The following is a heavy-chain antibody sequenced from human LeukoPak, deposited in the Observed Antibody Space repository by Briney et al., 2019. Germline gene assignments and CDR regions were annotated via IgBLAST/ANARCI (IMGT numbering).Heavy chain of an antibody. V-gene: IGHV1-69*01. CDR2: VIPIFGTA. D-gene: IGHD3-22*01. Sequence: SVKVSCKASGGTFSSYAISWVRQAPGQGLEWMGGVIPIFGTAHYAQKFQGRVTITADESTSTAYMEVSSLRAEDTAVYYCAREGGYSHAFDYWGQGTLVTVSS. J-gene: IGHJ4*02. CDR1: GGTFSSYA. CDR3: AREGGYSHAFDY.